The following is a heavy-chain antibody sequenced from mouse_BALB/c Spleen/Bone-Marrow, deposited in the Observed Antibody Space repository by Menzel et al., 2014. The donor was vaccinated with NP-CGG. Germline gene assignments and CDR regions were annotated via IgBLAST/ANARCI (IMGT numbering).Heavy chain of an antibody. CDR1: GYTFSSYW. D-gene: IGHD1-1*01. CDR2: NLPGSGST. Sequence: VQLQQSGAELMKPGASVMISFKATGYTFSSYWIERVKQRPGHGLEWIGENLPGSGSTNYNEKFKGKATFTADTSSNTAYMQLSSLTSEDSAVYYCARWGSLACWGQGTLVTVSA. J-gene: IGHJ3*01. V-gene: IGHV1-9*01. CDR3: ARWGSLAC.